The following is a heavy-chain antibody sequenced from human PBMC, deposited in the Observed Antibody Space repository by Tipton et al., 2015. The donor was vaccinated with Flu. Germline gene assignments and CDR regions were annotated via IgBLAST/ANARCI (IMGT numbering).Heavy chain of an antibody. CDR2: ISFHGGSI. D-gene: IGHD6-13*01. V-gene: IGHV3-30*03. Sequence: QLVQSGGGVVQPGRFLRLSCAASGFTLNTYGMHWVRQAPGKGLEWVATISFHGGSIYYEDSVKGRFTISRDNSQNTLFLQMNSLRAEDTAVYYCARAWAAAGSAWGQGTLVTVSS. J-gene: IGHJ5*02. CDR3: ARAWAAAGSA. CDR1: GFTLNTYG.